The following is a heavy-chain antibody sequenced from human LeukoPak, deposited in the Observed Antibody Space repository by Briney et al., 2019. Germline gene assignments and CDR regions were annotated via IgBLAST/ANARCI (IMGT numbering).Heavy chain of an antibody. D-gene: IGHD3-3*01. J-gene: IGHJ6*02. Sequence: SETLSLTCTVSGGSISSYYWSWIRQPPGKGLEWIGYIYYSGSTNYNPSLKSRVTISVDTSKNQFSLKLSSVTAADTAVYYCARLGVLRFLEWPNYGMDVWSQGTTVTVSS. CDR3: ARLGVLRFLEWPNYGMDV. V-gene: IGHV4-59*01. CDR2: IYYSGST. CDR1: GGSISSYY.